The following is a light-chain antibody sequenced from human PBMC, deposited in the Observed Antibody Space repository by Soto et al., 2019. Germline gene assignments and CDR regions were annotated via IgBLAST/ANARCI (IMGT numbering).Light chain of an antibody. CDR2: DAS. V-gene: IGKV3-11*01. CDR1: QSVSSY. CDR3: QQRSSWPWT. J-gene: IGKJ1*01. Sequence: EIVLTQSPATLSLSPGERATLSCRASQSVSSYLAWYQQKPGQAPRLLIYDASNRATVIPARFSGSGSGTDFTLTISSLEPEDFAVYYCQQRSSWPWTFGQGTKVEI.